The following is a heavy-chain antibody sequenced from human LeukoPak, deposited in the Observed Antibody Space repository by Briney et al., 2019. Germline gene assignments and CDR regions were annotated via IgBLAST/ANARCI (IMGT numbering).Heavy chain of an antibody. CDR1: GYTFTGYF. CDR3: ARRCDTSSYYTYYFDY. J-gene: IGHJ4*02. V-gene: IGHV1-2*02. CDR2: INPNSGGT. Sequence: ASVKVSCKASGYTFTGYFMHWVRQAPGQGLEWMGWINPNSGGTNYAQKFQGRVTMTRDTSISTAYMELSRLRSDDTAVHFCARRCDTSSYYTYYFDYWGQGTLVTVSS. D-gene: IGHD3-22*01.